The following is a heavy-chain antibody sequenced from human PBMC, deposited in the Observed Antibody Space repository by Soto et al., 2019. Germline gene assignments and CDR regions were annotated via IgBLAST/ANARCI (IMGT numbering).Heavy chain of an antibody. Sequence: SVKVSCKASGISFSGSAVQWVRQARGQRLEWIGWIVVGSGDTNYAQKFRERVTITRDMSTGTAYMELSALRSEDTAVYYCALHPELHSLAVSGTPFGYCRQLTLVTVSS. J-gene: IGHJ4*02. CDR1: GISFSGSA. CDR2: IVVGSGDT. D-gene: IGHD2-8*01. V-gene: IGHV1-58*01. CDR3: ALHPELHSLAVSGTPFGY.